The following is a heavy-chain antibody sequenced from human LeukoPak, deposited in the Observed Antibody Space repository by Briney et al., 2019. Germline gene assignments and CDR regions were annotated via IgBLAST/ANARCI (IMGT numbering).Heavy chain of an antibody. J-gene: IGHJ4*02. CDR1: GGSISSGSYY. CDR3: ASGFMTTRTGYFDY. V-gene: IGHV4-61*02. CDR2: SYTSGST. D-gene: IGHD4-11*01. Sequence: PSETLSLTCTVSGGSISSGSYYWSWIRQPAGKGLEWIGRSYTSGSTNYNPSLKSRVTISVDTSKNQFSLKLSSVTAADTAVYYCASGFMTTRTGYFDYWGQGTLVTVSS.